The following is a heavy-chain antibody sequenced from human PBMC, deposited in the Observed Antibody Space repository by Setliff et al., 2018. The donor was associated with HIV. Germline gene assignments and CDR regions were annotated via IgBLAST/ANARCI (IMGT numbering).Heavy chain of an antibody. Sequence: SETLSLTCTVSGGSFSTYYWSWIRQPAGEGPEYIGRVHSTGTTIYNPSLKSRVTMSVDASKNQLSLKLRSETAADTAVYYCARARITMIGGRLEPYAFDRWGQGTKVTVSS. V-gene: IGHV4-4*07. CDR2: VHSTGTT. D-gene: IGHD3-10*01. J-gene: IGHJ3*01. CDR1: GGSFSTYY. CDR3: ARARITMIGGRLEPYAFDR.